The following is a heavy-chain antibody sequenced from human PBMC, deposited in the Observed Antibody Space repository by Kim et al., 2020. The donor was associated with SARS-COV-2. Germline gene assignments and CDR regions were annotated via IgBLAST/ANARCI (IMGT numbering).Heavy chain of an antibody. CDR2: INPSGGST. Sequence: ASVKVSCKASGYTFTSYYMHWVRQAPGQGLEWMGIINPSGGSTSYAQKFQGRVTMTRDMSTSTVYMELSSLRSEDTAVYYCARDFAVGATIYYYYGMDVWGQGTTVTVSS. V-gene: IGHV1-46*01. CDR1: GYTFTSYY. CDR3: ARDFAVGATIYYYYGMDV. D-gene: IGHD1-26*01. J-gene: IGHJ6*02.